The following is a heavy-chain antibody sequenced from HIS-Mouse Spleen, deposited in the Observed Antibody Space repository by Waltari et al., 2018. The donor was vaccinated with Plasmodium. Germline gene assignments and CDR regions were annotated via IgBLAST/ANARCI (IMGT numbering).Heavy chain of an antibody. V-gene: IGHV3-66*01. D-gene: IGHD1-26*01. CDR3: ATPRVGGSYFDY. CDR1: GVTVSSHY. CDR2: IYSGGST. Sequence: EVQLVESGGGLVQPGGSLSLSCAAAGVTVSSHYMSWVRQAPGKGLEWVSVIYSGGSTYYADSVKGRFTISRDNSKNTLYLQMNSLRAEDTAVYYCATPRVGGSYFDYWGQGTLVTVSS. J-gene: IGHJ4*02.